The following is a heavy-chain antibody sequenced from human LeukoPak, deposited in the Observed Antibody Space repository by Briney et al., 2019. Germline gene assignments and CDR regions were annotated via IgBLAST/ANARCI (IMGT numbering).Heavy chain of an antibody. D-gene: IGHD6-19*01. CDR3: ARDPLSYSSGWFDP. CDR2: IYYSGST. J-gene: IGHJ5*02. V-gene: IGHV4-59*01. CDR1: GGSISSYY. Sequence: SETLSLTCTVSGGSISSYYWSWIRQPPGKGLEWIGYIYYSGSTNYNPSLKSRVTISVDTSKKQFSLKLSSVTAADTAVYYCARDPLSYSSGWFDPWGQGTLVTVSS.